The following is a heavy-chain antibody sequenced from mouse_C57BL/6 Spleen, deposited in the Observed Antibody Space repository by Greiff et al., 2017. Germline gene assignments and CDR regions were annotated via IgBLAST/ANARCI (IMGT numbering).Heavy chain of an antibody. Sequence: EVQLQESGGGLVKPGGSLKLSCAASGFTFSSYAMSWVRQTPEKRLEWVATISDGGSYTYYPDNVKGRFTISRDNAKNNLYLQMSHLKSEDTAMYYCARDPLRGSYFDYWGQGTTLTVSS. CDR3: ARDPLRGSYFDY. V-gene: IGHV5-4*01. CDR2: ISDGGSYT. D-gene: IGHD1-2*01. CDR1: GFTFSSYA. J-gene: IGHJ2*01.